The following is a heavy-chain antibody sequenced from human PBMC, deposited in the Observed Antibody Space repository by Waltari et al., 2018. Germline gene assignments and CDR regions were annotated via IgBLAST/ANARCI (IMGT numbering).Heavy chain of an antibody. D-gene: IGHD2-15*01. V-gene: IGHV6-1*01. J-gene: IGHJ4*02. Sequence: QVQLQQSGPGLVKPSETLSLTCAISGDNVTNNSAAWNLLRQSPSRGLEWLGRTYYRSKWYSEYAVSVSGRITISPDTSKNQFSLQLNSVTPEDTAVYFCVRGGSFCSGGTCYGYFDYWGQGTLVTVSS. CDR3: VRGGSFCSGGTCYGYFDY. CDR2: TYYRSKWYS. CDR1: GDNVTNNSAA.